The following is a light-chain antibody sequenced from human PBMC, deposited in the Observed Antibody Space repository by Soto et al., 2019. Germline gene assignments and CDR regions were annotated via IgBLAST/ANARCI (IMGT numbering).Light chain of an antibody. Sequence: DIQMTQSPSSLSASVGDRVTITCRASQVIGNDLGWFQQKPGQAPKRLIYAASFLQSGVPSRFSGSSSGTEFTLTISSLQPDDFATYYCRQHKTYPWTFGQGTKVEIK. J-gene: IGKJ1*01. CDR2: AAS. CDR1: QVIGND. CDR3: RQHKTYPWT. V-gene: IGKV1-17*01.